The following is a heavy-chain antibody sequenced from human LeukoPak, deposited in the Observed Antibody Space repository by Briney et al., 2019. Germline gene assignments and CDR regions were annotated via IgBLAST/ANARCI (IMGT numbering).Heavy chain of an antibody. CDR2: TYYSGST. Sequence: PSETLSLTCTVSGGSISSSSYYWGWIRQPPGKGLEWIGSTYYSGSTYYNPSLKSRVTISVDTSKNQFSLKLSSVTAADTAVYYCARGSRFLSHSRRGFDYWGQGTLVTVSS. CDR3: ARGSRFLSHSRRGFDY. CDR1: GGSISSSSYY. V-gene: IGHV4-39*01. D-gene: IGHD1-14*01. J-gene: IGHJ4*02.